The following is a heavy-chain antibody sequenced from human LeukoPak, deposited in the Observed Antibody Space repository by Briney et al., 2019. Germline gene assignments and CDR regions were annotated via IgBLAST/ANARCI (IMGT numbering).Heavy chain of an antibody. CDR1: GGSISSYY. CDR3: ARKTGYYYGVDV. V-gene: IGHV4-59*08. J-gene: IGHJ6*02. CDR2: IYYSGST. Sequence: PSETLSLTCTVSGGSISSYYWIWIRQPPGKGLEWIGDIYYSGSTNYNPSLKSRVTISVDTSKNQFSLKLSSVTAADTAVYYCARKTGYYYGVDVWGQGTTVTVSS.